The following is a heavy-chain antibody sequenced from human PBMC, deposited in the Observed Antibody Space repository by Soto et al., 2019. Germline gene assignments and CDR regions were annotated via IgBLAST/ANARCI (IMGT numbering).Heavy chain of an antibody. CDR3: ARGPSPYYVRSSAGMDV. D-gene: IGHD3-10*02. CDR2: IHHSGST. Sequence: PSETLSLTCAVSGYSISSGYYWGWIRQPPGKGLEWIGSIHHSGSTYYNPSLKSRVTISVDTSKNQFSLRLSSVTAADTAVYYCARGPSPYYVRSSAGMDVWGQGTKVTVSS. CDR1: GYSISSGYY. V-gene: IGHV4-38-2*01. J-gene: IGHJ6*02.